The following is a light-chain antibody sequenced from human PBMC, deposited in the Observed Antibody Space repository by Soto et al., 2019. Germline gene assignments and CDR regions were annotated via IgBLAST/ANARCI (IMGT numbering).Light chain of an antibody. V-gene: IGKV3-15*01. Sequence: IVLREWQDSLSLWPGERVTLAFMAIQSLSSDLAWYQQKPGQAPRLLIHGASTRATGIPARFMGSGSGTEFTLTIISLQSEDFAVYSCHQYDTSPLTSTFARGTKVDIK. CDR2: GAS. CDR3: HQYDTSPLTST. CDR1: QSLSSD. J-gene: IGKJ1*01.